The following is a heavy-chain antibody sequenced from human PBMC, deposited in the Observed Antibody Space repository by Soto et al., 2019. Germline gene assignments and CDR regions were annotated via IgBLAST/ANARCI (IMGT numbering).Heavy chain of an antibody. CDR1: GDSVSSNSAA. Sequence: SQTLSLTCAISGDSVSSNSAAWNWIRQSPSRGLEWLGRTYYRSKWYNDYAVSVKSRITINPDTSKNQFSLQLNSVTLEDTAVYYCARGGYSSSWYGNNYYYYGMDVWGQGTTVTVSS. CDR3: ARGGYSSSWYGNNYYYYGMDV. D-gene: IGHD6-13*01. CDR2: TYYRSKWYN. J-gene: IGHJ6*02. V-gene: IGHV6-1*01.